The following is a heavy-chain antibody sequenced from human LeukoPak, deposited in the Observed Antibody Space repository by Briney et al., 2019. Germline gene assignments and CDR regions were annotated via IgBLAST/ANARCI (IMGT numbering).Heavy chain of an antibody. CDR1: GFTFSSYG. V-gene: IGHV3-30*18. Sequence: GGSLRLSCAAAGFTFSSYGMHWVRQAPGKGLGWVAVISYEGSNKYYADSVKGRFTISRDNSKNTLYLQMNSLRAEDTAVYYCAKVSGTHYCSSTSCFNYGMDVWGQGTTVTVSS. CDR2: ISYEGSNK. J-gene: IGHJ6*02. D-gene: IGHD2-2*01. CDR3: AKVSGTHYCSSTSCFNYGMDV.